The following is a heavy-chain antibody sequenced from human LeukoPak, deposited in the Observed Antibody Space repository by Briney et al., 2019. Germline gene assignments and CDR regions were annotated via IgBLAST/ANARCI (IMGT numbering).Heavy chain of an antibody. CDR1: GGSITGYY. J-gene: IGHJ4*02. D-gene: IGHD3-22*01. CDR2: VYSSGVG. Sequence: SETLSLTCTVSGGSITGYYWNWIRQPAGQGLEWLGRVYSSGVGNYNPSLTSRVTMSVDTSKNQFSLQLTSLTAADTAVYYCAREEFLHEIDSSGYFVYWGQGTLVTVSS. V-gene: IGHV4-4*07. CDR3: AREEFLHEIDSSGYFVY.